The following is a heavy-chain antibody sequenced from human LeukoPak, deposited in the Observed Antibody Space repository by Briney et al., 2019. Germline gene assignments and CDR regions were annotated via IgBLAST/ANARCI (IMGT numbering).Heavy chain of an antibody. V-gene: IGHV4-39*07. CDR2: IFYSGIT. CDR3: ARAAREMATTPDFDY. Sequence: SETLSLTCTVSGGSINTSGYYWGWIRQPPGKGLEWIGDIFYSGITFYNPSLKSRVTISVDTSKNQFSLKLSSVTAADTAVYYCARAAREMATTPDFDYWGQGTLVTVSS. D-gene: IGHD5-24*01. J-gene: IGHJ4*02. CDR1: GGSINTSGYY.